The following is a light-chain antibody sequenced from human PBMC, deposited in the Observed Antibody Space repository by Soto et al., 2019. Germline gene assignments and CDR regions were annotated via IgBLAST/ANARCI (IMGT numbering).Light chain of an antibody. CDR1: QSISVW. J-gene: IGKJ1*01. Sequence: DIHMTQSPSTLSASVGDRGTITCRASQSISVWLAWYQQKPGKAPNLLIYKTSSLETGVPSRFSGSGSGTEFTLTISSLQPDDFATYYCQQYNDYSWTFGQGTKVEIK. CDR3: QQYNDYSWT. CDR2: KTS. V-gene: IGKV1-5*03.